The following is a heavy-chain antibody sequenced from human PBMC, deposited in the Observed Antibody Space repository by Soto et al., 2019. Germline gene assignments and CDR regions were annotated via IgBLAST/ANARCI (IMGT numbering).Heavy chain of an antibody. CDR2: IYYSGST. V-gene: IGHV4-39*01. CDR1: GGSISSSSYY. D-gene: IGHD6-19*01. Sequence: SETLSLTCTVSGGSISSSSYYWGWIRQPPGKGLEWIGSIYYSGSTYYNPSLKSRVTISVDTSKNQFSLKLSSVTAADTAVYYCARRNRIGLAVELGNWFDPWGQGTLVTVSS. J-gene: IGHJ5*02. CDR3: ARRNRIGLAVELGNWFDP.